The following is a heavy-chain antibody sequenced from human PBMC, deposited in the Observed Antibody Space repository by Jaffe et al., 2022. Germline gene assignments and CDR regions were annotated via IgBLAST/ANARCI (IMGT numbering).Heavy chain of an antibody. V-gene: IGHV3-30*18. CDR1: GFTFSSYG. Sequence: QVQLVESGGGVVQPGRSLRLSCAASGFTFSSYGMHWVRQAPGKGLEWVAVISYDGSNKYYADSVKGRFTISRDNSKNTLYLQMNSLRAEDTAVYYCAKVLDSGIAYDYWGQGTLVTVSS. D-gene: IGHD6-13*01. CDR2: ISYDGSNK. CDR3: AKVLDSGIAYDY. J-gene: IGHJ4*02.